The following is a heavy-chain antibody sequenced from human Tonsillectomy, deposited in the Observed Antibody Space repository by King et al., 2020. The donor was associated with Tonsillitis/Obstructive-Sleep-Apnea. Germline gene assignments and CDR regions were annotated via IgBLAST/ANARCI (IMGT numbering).Heavy chain of an antibody. V-gene: IGHV3-23*04. Sequence: VQLVESGGGLVQPGGSLRLSCAASGFIFSSYAMSWVRQAPGKGLEWVSAISGSGGSTDYADSLKGRFTISRDNSKNTLYLQMNSLRAEDTAVYYWAREYYYDSSGYYQGYFQHWGQGTLVTVSS. CDR1: GFIFSSYA. J-gene: IGHJ1*01. CDR2: ISGSGGST. CDR3: AREYYYDSSGYYQGYFQH. D-gene: IGHD3-22*01.